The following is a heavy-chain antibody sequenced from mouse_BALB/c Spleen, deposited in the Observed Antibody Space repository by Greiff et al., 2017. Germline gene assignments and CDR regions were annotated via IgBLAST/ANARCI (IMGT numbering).Heavy chain of an antibody. Sequence: LKQPGSELVRPGASVKLSCKASGYTFTSYWMHWVKQRPGQGLEWIGNIYPGSGSTNYDEKFKSKATLTVDTSSSTAYMQLSSLTSEDSAVYYCARVDKGYAMDYWGQGTSVTVSS. CDR3: ARVDKGYAMDY. CDR2: IYPGSGST. D-gene: IGHD1-3*01. V-gene: IGHV1S22*01. J-gene: IGHJ4*01. CDR1: GYTFTSYW.